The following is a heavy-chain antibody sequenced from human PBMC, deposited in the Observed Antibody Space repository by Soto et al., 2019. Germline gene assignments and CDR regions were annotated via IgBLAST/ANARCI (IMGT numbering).Heavy chain of an antibody. V-gene: IGHV4-39*01. D-gene: IGHD3-22*01. J-gene: IGHJ4*02. CDR2: IYYSGST. CDR3: ARDYDSSGDY. CDR1: GGSISSSSYF. Sequence: PSETLSLTCTVSGGSISSSSYFWGWIRQPPGKGLEWIGSIYYSGSTYYNPSLKSRVTVSVDTSKNQFSLKLGSVTAADTAVYYCARDYDSSGDYWGQGTLVTVSS.